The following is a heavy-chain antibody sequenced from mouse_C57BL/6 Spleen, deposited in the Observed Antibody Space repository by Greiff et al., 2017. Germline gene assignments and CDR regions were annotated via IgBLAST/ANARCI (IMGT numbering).Heavy chain of an antibody. CDR3: ARGGGPYYYGYWYFDV. CDR1: GYTFTSYW. CDR2: IDPSDSYP. J-gene: IGHJ1*03. D-gene: IGHD1-1*01. Sequence: VQLQQPGAELVKPGASVKLSCKASGYTFTSYWMQWVKQRPGQGLEWIGEIDPSDSYPNYNQKFKGKATLTVDTSSSTAYMPLSSLTSEDSAVYFCARGGGPYYYGYWYFDVWGTGTTVTVSS. V-gene: IGHV1-50*01.